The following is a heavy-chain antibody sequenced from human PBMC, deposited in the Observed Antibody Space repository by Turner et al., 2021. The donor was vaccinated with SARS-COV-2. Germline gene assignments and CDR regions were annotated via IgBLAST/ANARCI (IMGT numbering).Heavy chain of an antibody. D-gene: IGHD2-8*01. CDR3: ARMAPLYAETDRGVRVDYGMDV. CDR1: VYTFSTYN. CDR2: MNPHAGGT. V-gene: IGHV1-8*01. J-gene: IGHJ6*02. Sequence: QVQLVQSGAEVKKPGAAVKVSFKASVYTFSTYNINWVRQATGHGLEWMGSMNPHAGGTGNAQKFQGRVTMTRNTSMGTVYMDLSSRRSDDTAVYYCARMAPLYAETDRGVRVDYGMDVWGQGTAVTVSS.